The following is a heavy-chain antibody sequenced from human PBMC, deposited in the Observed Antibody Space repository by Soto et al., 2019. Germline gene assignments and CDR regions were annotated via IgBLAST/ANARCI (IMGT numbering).Heavy chain of an antibody. D-gene: IGHD6-19*01. Sequence: PGESLKISCKGSGYSFTSYWISWVRQMPGKGLEWMGRIDPSDSYTNYSPSFQGHVTISADKSISTAYLQWSSLKASDTAMYYCARRIAVADDYYYGMDGWGQGTTVTVSS. CDR3: ARRIAVADDYYYGMDG. CDR2: IDPSDSYT. V-gene: IGHV5-10-1*01. CDR1: GYSFTSYW. J-gene: IGHJ6*02.